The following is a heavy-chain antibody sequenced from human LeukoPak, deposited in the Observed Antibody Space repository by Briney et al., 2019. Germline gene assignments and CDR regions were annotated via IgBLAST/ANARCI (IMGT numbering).Heavy chain of an antibody. D-gene: IGHD4-17*01. V-gene: IGHV3-15*01. CDR2: IKSKTDGGTT. J-gene: IGHJ4*02. CDR1: GFTFSNAW. CDR3: TTAPAYGAPFDY. Sequence: GGSLRLSCAASGFTFSNAWMSWVRQAPGKGLEWVGRIKSKTDGGTTDYAAPVKGRFTISRDDSKNTLYLQMNSLKTEDTAMYYCTTAPAYGAPFDYWGQGTLVTVSS.